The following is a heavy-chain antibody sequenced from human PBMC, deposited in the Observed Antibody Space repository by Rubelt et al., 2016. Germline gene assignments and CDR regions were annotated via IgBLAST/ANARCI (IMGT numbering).Heavy chain of an antibody. J-gene: IGHJ4*02. CDR3: ARDIYSGSYYGY. Sequence: QAPGKGLEWMGGFDPEDGETIYAQKFQGRVTITRDTSASTAYMELSSLRSEDTAVYYCARDIYSGSYYGYWGQGTLVTVSS. D-gene: IGHD1-26*01. CDR2: FDPEDGET. V-gene: IGHV1-24*01.